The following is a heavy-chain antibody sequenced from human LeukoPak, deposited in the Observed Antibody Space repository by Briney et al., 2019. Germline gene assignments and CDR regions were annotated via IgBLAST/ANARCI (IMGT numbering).Heavy chain of an antibody. D-gene: IGHD1-14*01. CDR1: GFTFTKYW. J-gene: IGHJ4*02. Sequence: GDSLRLSCAASGFTFTKYWMTWVRQAPGKGLEWVGNIKGRFTISRDNTKNSVYLQMSSLRAEDTAVYYCAREVWGPEYWGQGTLVTVSS. CDR3: AREVWGPEY. V-gene: IGHV3-7*01. CDR2: I.